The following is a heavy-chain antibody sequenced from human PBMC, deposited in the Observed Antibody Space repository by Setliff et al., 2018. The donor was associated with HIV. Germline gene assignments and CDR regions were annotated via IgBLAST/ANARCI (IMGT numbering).Heavy chain of an antibody. CDR3: VRGPIHGGFDF. Sequence: LRLSCEVSGFTFSIYGMHWVRQGPGKGPEWVANIKQDGSEKYYVDSVKGRFTVSRDNAKNTVYLQMNSLRAEDTAVYYCVRGPIHGGFDFWGQGALVTVSS. D-gene: IGHD3-16*01. J-gene: IGHJ4*02. V-gene: IGHV3-7*01. CDR2: IKQDGSEK. CDR1: GFTFSIYG.